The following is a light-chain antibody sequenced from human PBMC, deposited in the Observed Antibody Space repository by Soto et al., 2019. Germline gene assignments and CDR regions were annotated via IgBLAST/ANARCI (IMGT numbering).Light chain of an antibody. CDR1: QSVANN. V-gene: IGKV3-15*01. J-gene: IGKJ1*01. CDR3: QQYNNWPPWT. CDR2: GPS. Sequence: EIVMTQSPAILSVSPGERATLSCRASQSVANNLAWYQQKPGQAPRLLIYGPSTRATGIPARFSGSGSGTEFTLTISSLQFEDFAVYYCQQYNNWPPWTFGQGTKV.